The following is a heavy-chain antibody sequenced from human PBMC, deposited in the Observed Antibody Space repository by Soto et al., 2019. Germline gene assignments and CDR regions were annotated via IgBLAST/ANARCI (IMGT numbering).Heavy chain of an antibody. J-gene: IGHJ6*02. V-gene: IGHV1-3*01. CDR3: ASEWWIEELPDSAGGLDV. Sequence: QVQLVQSGAEVKKPGASVKVCCKASGYTSTNYGTHWVRQAPGERLEWMGWINAGNGNTKYSQKFQGRVTITRDTSASTAYMEMSSLRSEDTAVYYCASEWWIEELPDSAGGLDVWGQGTTVTVSS. CDR2: INAGNGNT. CDR1: GYTSTNYG. D-gene: IGHD5-12*01.